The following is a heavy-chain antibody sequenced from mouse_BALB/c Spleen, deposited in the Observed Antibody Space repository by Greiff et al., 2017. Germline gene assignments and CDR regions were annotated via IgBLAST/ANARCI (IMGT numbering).Heavy chain of an antibody. CDR2: IDPETGGT. D-gene: IGHD2-2*01. J-gene: IGHJ3*01. V-gene: IGHV1-15*01. CDR3: TRGYVYAFAY. Sequence: VQLQQSGAELVRPGASVTLSCKASGYTFTDYEMHWVKQTPVHGLEWIGAIDPETGGTAYNQKFKGKATLTADKSSSTAYMELRSLTSEDSAVYYCTRGYVYAFAYWGQGTLVTVSA. CDR1: GYTFTDYE.